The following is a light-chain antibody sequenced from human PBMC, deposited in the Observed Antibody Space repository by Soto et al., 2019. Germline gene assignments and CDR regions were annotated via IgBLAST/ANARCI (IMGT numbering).Light chain of an antibody. Sequence: DVQMTQSASSLSASVGDGVTITCQASQDITNYLNWYQQKPGKAPKLLISDASNLETGVPSRFSGSGSGTDFTFTISSLQPEYIATYYCQQYNSYPWTFGQGTKVDIK. J-gene: IGKJ1*01. CDR2: DAS. V-gene: IGKV1-33*01. CDR1: QDITNY. CDR3: QQYNSYPWT.